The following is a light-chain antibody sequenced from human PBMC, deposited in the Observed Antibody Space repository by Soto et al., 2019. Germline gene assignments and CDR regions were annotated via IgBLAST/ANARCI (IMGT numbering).Light chain of an antibody. V-gene: IGKV3-15*01. J-gene: IGKJ4*01. CDR2: GAS. CDR3: QQYNNWPPLT. Sequence: EIVLTQSPGTLSLSPGEIATLSSMAGQSVSSSYLAWYQQKPGQAPRLLIYGASTRATGIPARFSGSGSGTEFTLTISSLQSEDFAVYYCQQYNNWPPLTFGGGTKVHIK. CDR1: QSVSSSY.